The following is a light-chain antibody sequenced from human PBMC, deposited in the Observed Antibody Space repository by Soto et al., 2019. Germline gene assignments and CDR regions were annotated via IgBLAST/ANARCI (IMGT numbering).Light chain of an antibody. CDR3: ASYTSSSTWV. J-gene: IGLJ3*02. CDR2: DVR. V-gene: IGLV2-14*01. Sequence: QSALTQPASVSGSPGQSITISCTGTSSDVGGYNYVSWYQQYPGKAPKLMIYDVRKRPSGVSDRFSASRSGTAASLTISGLHADDDSDYYCASYTSSSTWVFGGGTKLTVL. CDR1: SSDVGGYNY.